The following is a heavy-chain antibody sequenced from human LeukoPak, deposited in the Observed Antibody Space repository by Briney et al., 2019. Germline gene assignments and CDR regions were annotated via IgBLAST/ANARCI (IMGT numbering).Heavy chain of an antibody. CDR3: ARDRLLWFGEPLSGAFDY. J-gene: IGHJ4*02. CDR2: IYTSGST. D-gene: IGHD3-10*01. CDR1: GGSIRSGSYY. V-gene: IGHV4-61*02. Sequence: PSETLSLTCSVSGGSIRSGSYYWSWIRQPAGKGLEWIGRIYTSGSTNYNPSLKSRVTMSVDTSKNQFSLKLSSVTAADTAVYYCARDRLLWFGEPLSGAFDYWGQGTLVTVSS.